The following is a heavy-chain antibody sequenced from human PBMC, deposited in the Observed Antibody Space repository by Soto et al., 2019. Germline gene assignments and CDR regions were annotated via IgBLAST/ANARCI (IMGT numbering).Heavy chain of an antibody. CDR3: ARRYSSSFDY. V-gene: IGHV4-59*08. Sequence: SETLSLTCTVSGGSISSYYWSWIRQPPGKGLEWIGYIYYSGSTNYNPSLKSRDTISVDTSKNQFSLKLSSVTAADTAVYYCARRYSSSFDYWGQGTLVTVSS. CDR2: IYYSGST. CDR1: GGSISSYY. D-gene: IGHD6-13*01. J-gene: IGHJ4*02.